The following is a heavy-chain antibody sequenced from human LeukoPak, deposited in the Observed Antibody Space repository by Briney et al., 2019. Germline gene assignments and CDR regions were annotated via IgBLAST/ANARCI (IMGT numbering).Heavy chain of an antibody. CDR1: GGSISSSSYY. D-gene: IGHD2-8*01. Sequence: SETLSLTCTVSGGSISSSSYYWGWIRQPPGKGLEWIGSIYYSGSTYYSPSLKSRVTISVDTSKNQFSLKLSSVTAADTAVYYCARAVYDIVLMVHAVAYFDYWGQGTLVTVSS. CDR3: ARAVYDIVLMVHAVAYFDY. CDR2: IYYSGST. V-gene: IGHV4-39*01. J-gene: IGHJ4*02.